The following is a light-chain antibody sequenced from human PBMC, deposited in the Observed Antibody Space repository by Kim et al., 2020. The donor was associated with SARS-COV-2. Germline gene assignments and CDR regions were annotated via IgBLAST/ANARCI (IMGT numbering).Light chain of an antibody. V-gene: IGLV3-9*01. CDR3: QVWDSSAWV. CDR2: RDG. J-gene: IGLJ3*02. Sequence: SYELTQPLSVSVALGQTARITCGGNNIGGKSVHWYQQKPGQAPVLVIYRDGNRPSGIPERFSGSNSGNTATLTVSRAQAGDEADYCCQVWDSSAWVFGGGTQLTVL. CDR1: NIGGKS.